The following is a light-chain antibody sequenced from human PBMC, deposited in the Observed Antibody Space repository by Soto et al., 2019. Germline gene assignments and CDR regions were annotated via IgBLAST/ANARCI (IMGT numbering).Light chain of an antibody. V-gene: IGKV3-11*01. Sequence: EIVLSQSPATLSWSPGERATLSCRARQSVSSYLAWYQQKPGQAPRLLIYDASNRATGIPARFSGSGSGTDFTLTISSLEPEDFAVCDWQQRSNWTPETFGQGTKVEIK. CDR1: QSVSSY. CDR2: DAS. CDR3: QQRSNWTPET. J-gene: IGKJ1*01.